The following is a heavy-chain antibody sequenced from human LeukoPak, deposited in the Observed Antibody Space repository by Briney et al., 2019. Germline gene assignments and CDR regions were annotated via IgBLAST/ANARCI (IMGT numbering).Heavy chain of an antibody. V-gene: IGHV3-48*01. J-gene: IGHJ6*03. CDR3: ARDPGFSSGWYAGYYYYYMDV. D-gene: IGHD6-19*01. Sequence: GGSLRLSCAASGFTFSSYSMNWVRQAPGKGLEWVSYISSSSSTIYYADSVKGRFTISRDNSKNTLYLQMNSLRAEDTAVYYCARDPGFSSGWYAGYYYYYMDVWGKGTTVTVSS. CDR2: ISSSSSTI. CDR1: GFTFSSYS.